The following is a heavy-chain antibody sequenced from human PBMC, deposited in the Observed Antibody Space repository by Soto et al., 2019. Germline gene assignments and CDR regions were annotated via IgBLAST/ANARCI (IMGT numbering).Heavy chain of an antibody. V-gene: IGHV3-11*01. J-gene: IGHJ4*02. Sequence: QVQLVESGGGLVKPGGSLRLSCAASGFTFSDYYMTWIHQAPGKGLEWVSYISSSGDIIYYADSVKGRFTISRDNAKNSLYLQMNSLRAEDTAVYYCARDLGYYDSSGYFDYWGQGTLVTVSS. CDR3: ARDLGYYDSSGYFDY. CDR1: GFTFSDYY. D-gene: IGHD3-22*01. CDR2: ISSSGDII.